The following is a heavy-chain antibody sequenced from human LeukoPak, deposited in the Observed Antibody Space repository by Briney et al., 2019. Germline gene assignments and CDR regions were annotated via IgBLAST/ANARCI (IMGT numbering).Heavy chain of an antibody. J-gene: IGHJ4*02. CDR3: ASTPIAAGPPSDFDY. D-gene: IGHD6-13*01. CDR2: IYYSGST. CDR1: GGSISSYY. Sequence: SETLSLTCTVSGGSISSYYWSWIRQPPGKGLEWIGYIYYSGSTNYSPSLKSRVTISVDTSKNQFSLKLSSVTAADTAVYYCASTPIAAGPPSDFDYWGQGTLVTVSS. V-gene: IGHV4-59*01.